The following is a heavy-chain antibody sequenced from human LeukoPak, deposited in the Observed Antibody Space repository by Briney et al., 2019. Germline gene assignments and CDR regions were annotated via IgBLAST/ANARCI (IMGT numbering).Heavy chain of an antibody. J-gene: IGHJ4*02. V-gene: IGHV3-9*01. CDR3: AKDTIPSHYYDSSGYDY. CDR1: GFTFDDYA. Sequence: GGSLRLSCAASGFTFDDYAMHWVRQAPGKGLEWVSGISWNSGRIAYADSVKGRFTISRDNAKNSLYLQMNSLRPEDTALYYCAKDTIPSHYYDSSGYDYWGQGTLVTVSS. CDR2: ISWNSGRI. D-gene: IGHD3-22*01.